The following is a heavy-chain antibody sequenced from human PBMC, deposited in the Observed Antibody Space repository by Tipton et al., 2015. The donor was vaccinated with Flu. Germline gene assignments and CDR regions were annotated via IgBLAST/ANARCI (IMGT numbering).Heavy chain of an antibody. CDR2: MYVSGST. Sequence: TLSLTCTVSGGSMSSFYWTWIRQPAGKGLERIGRMYVSGSTKYNPSLKSRVTMSVDTSKNQFSPKLSSVTAADTAVYYCARGSGSGTDVTFYFWGQGTLVTVSS. V-gene: IGHV4-4*07. D-gene: IGHD3-10*01. CDR3: ARGSGSGTDVTFYF. CDR1: GGSMSSFY. J-gene: IGHJ4*02.